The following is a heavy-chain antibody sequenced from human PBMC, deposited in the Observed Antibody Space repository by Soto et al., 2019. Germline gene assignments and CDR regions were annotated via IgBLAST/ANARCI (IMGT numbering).Heavy chain of an antibody. CDR3: ARDILGYCSGGSCYSGRGGY. J-gene: IGHJ4*02. CDR1: GGTFSSYA. CDR2: IIPIFGTA. D-gene: IGHD2-15*01. V-gene: IGHV1-69*13. Sequence: GASVKVSCKASGGTFSSYAISWVRQAPGQGLEWMGGIIPIFGTANYAQKFQGRVTITADESTSTAYMELSSLRSEDTAVYYCARDILGYCSGGSCYSGRGGYWGQGTLVTVSS.